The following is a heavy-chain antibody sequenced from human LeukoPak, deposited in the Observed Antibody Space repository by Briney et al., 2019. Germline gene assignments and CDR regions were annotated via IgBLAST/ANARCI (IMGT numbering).Heavy chain of an antibody. CDR2: ISGSGAST. V-gene: IGHV3-23*01. CDR1: GFTFSSYA. CDR3: AKDPKMTTVTNFDY. D-gene: IGHD4-17*01. Sequence: PGGSLRLSCAASGFTFSSYAMSWVRQAPGKGLEWVSAISGSGASTYYADSVKGRFTISRDNSKNTLYLQMNSLRAEDTAIYYCAKDPKMTTVTNFDYWDQGTLVTVSS. J-gene: IGHJ4*02.